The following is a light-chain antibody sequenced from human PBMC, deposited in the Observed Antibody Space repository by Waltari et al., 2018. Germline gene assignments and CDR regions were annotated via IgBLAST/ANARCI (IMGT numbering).Light chain of an antibody. CDR2: GAS. Sequence: EIVLTQSPGTLSLSPGERATISCRASPSVSSNYLAWYQQKPGQAPRLLIYGASSRATGIPDRFSGSGSGTDFTLTISRLEPEDFAVYYCQQYGSSAFTFGPGTKVDIK. V-gene: IGKV3-20*01. CDR3: QQYGSSAFT. J-gene: IGKJ3*01. CDR1: PSVSSNY.